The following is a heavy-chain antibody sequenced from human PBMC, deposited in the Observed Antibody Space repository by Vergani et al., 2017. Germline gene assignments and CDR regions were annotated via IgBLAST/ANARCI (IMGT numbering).Heavy chain of an antibody. CDR1: GFTFSSYG. CDR3: AKDCYYGSGSRRGNGMDV. V-gene: IGHV3-30*18. CDR2: ISYDGSNK. J-gene: IGHJ6*02. Sequence: QVQLVESGGGVVQPGRSLRLSCAASGFTFSSYGMHWVRQAPGKGLEWVAVISYDGSNKYYADSVKGRFTISRDNSKNTLYLQMNSLRAEDTAVYYCAKDCYYGSGSRRGNGMDVWGQGTTVTVSS. D-gene: IGHD3-10*01.